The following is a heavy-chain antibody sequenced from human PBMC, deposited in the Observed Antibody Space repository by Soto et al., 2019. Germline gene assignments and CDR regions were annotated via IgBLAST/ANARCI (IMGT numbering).Heavy chain of an antibody. J-gene: IGHJ5*02. CDR3: ARSPPSSGWMFDWFDP. CDR2: IYPGDSDT. Sequence: PGESLKISCKGSGYSFTSYWIGWVRQMPGKGLEWMGIIYPGDSDTRYSPSFQGQVTISADKSISTAYLQWSSLKASDTAMYYCARSPPSSGWMFDWFDPWGQGTLVTVSS. V-gene: IGHV5-51*01. D-gene: IGHD6-19*01. CDR1: GYSFTSYW.